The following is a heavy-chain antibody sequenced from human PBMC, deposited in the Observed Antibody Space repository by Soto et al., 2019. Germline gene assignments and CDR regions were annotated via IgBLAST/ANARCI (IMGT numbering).Heavy chain of an antibody. CDR3: ARETKGYCSSTSCYLGGPVYYYGMDV. D-gene: IGHD2-2*01. V-gene: IGHV4-61*01. Sequence: SETLSLTCTVSGGSVSSGSYYWSWIRQPPGKGLEWIGYIYYSGSTNYNPSLKSRVTISVDTSKNQFSLKLSSVTAADTAVYYCARETKGYCSSTSCYLGGPVYYYGMDVWGQGTTVTVS. CDR2: IYYSGST. CDR1: GGSVSSGSYY. J-gene: IGHJ6*02.